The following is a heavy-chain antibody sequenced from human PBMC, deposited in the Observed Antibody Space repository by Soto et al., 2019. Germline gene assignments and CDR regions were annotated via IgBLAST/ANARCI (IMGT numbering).Heavy chain of an antibody. D-gene: IGHD3-3*01. CDR1: VFSLSNARMG. V-gene: IGHV2-26*01. J-gene: IGHJ5*02. CDR3: TRTGDFWWFDP. CDR2: IFSNDEK. Sequence: QVTLKESGPVLVKPTETLTLTCTVSVFSLSNARMGVSWIRQPPGKALEWLAHIFSNDEKSYGTSLKSRLTISKDTSKCQVVLTMTHMDPVDTATYYCTRTGDFWWFDPWGQGTLVTVSS.